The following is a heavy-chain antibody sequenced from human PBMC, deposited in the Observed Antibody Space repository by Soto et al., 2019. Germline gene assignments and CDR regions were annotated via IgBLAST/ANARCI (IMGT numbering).Heavy chain of an antibody. J-gene: IGHJ4*01. V-gene: IGHV1-69*13. CDR1: GGTFSSYR. Sequence: GASVKVSCKASGGTFSSYRINWVRQAPGQGLEWVGGIVPIYRTADYAQKFQGRVTITADESARTSYMELRSLKSQDTAVYYCVRHSVEKLINIWGQGSLVTVSS. CDR2: IVPIYRTA. CDR3: VRHSVEKLINI. D-gene: IGHD2-21*01.